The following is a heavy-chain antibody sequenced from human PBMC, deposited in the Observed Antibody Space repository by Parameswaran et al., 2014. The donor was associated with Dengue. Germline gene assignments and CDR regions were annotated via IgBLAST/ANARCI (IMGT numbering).Heavy chain of an antibody. CDR3: ATTAMVRGVIYDY. D-gene: IGHD3-10*01. V-gene: IGHV4-61*02. CDR2: IYTSGST. J-gene: IGHJ4*02. Sequence: RWIRQPPGKGLEWIGRIYTSGSTNYNPSLKSRVTISVDTSKNQFSLKLSSVTAADTAVYYCATTAMVRGVIYDYWGQGTLVTVSS.